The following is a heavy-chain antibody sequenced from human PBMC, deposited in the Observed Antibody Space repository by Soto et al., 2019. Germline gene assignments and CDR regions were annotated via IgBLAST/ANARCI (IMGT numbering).Heavy chain of an antibody. CDR2: ISYDGSNK. V-gene: IGHV3-30*03. J-gene: IGHJ2*01. CDR3: XXDXXXXXXXLDWYFDL. CDR1: GFTFSSYG. Sequence: QVQVVESGGGVVQPGKSLRLSCAASGFTFSSYGMHWVRQDPGKGLEWVAVISYDGSNKYYADSVKGRFTIPRDNXXXXXXXXXXXXXXXXXXXXXXXXDXXXXXXXLDWYFDLWGRGTLVTVSS.